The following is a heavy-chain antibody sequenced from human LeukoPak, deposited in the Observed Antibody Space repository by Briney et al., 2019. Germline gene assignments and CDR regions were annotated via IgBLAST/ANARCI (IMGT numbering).Heavy chain of an antibody. D-gene: IGHD2-21*02. V-gene: IGHV3-30*02. CDR1: GFTFSSYG. CDR2: IRYDGSNK. CDR3: ARLFYTYFDY. J-gene: IGHJ4*02. Sequence: PGGSLRLSCAASGFTFSSYGMHWVRQAPGKGLEWVAFIRYDGSNKYYADSVKGRFTISRDNSKNTLYLQVNSLRAEDTAVYYCARLFYTYFDYWGQGTLSPSPQ.